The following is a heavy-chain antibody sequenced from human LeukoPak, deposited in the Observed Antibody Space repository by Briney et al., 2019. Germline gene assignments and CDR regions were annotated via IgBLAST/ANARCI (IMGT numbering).Heavy chain of an antibody. J-gene: IGHJ5*02. CDR1: GGSISSSSYY. Sequence: SETLSLTCTVSGGSISSSSYYWGCIRQPPGKGLECIGSIYYSGSTYYNPSLKSRVTISVDTSKHQFSLKLSSVTAADTAVYYCAREERHYYDSSGSGLFDPWGQGTLVTVSS. V-gene: IGHV4-39*07. D-gene: IGHD3-22*01. CDR3: AREERHYYDSSGSGLFDP. CDR2: IYYSGST.